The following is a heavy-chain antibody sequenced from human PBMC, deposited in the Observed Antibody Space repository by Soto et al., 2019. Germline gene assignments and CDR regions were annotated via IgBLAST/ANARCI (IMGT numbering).Heavy chain of an antibody. V-gene: IGHV3-23*01. D-gene: IGHD3-3*01. J-gene: IGHJ4*02. CDR1: GFTLSSYA. Sequence: VGSLRLSCAASGFTLSSYAMSWVRHAPGKGLEWVSAISGSGGSTYYADSVKGRFTISRDNSKNTLYLQMNSLRAEDTAVYYCAKDYDFWSGPIDYWGQGTLVTVSS. CDR2: ISGSGGST. CDR3: AKDYDFWSGPIDY.